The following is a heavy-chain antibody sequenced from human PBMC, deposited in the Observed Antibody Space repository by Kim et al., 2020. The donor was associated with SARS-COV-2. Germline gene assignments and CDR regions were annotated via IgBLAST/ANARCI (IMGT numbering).Heavy chain of an antibody. Sequence: SETLSLSCTVSGDSIISGSDYWGWIRQPPGKGLEWIGSVSYNGGTFYKASLKSRVIISVDKSKKQFSLRLSSVSAADTAVYYCARHDGVNYGLSGMDVWGQGPRSPFP. D-gene: IGHD3-10*01. CDR2: VSYNGGT. CDR1: GDSIISGSDY. CDR3: ARHDGVNYGLSGMDV. V-gene: IGHV4-39*01. J-gene: IGHJ6*02.